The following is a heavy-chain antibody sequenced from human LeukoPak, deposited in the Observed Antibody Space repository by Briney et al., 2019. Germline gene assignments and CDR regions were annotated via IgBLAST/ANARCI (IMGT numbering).Heavy chain of an antibody. Sequence: ASVKVSCKASGYTFTGYYMYWVRQAPGQGLEWMGWINPNSGGTNYAQKFQGRVTMTRDTSISTAYMELSRLRSDDTAVYYCARDPGTTEYSSGWYVWFDPWGQGTLVTVSS. D-gene: IGHD6-19*01. J-gene: IGHJ5*02. CDR2: INPNSGGT. CDR3: ARDPGTTEYSSGWYVWFDP. V-gene: IGHV1-2*02. CDR1: GYTFTGYY.